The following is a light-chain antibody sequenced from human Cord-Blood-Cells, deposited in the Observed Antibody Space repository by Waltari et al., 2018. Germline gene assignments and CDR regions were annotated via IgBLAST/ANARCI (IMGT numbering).Light chain of an antibody. CDR3: SSYTSSSTYV. J-gene: IGLJ1*01. CDR2: DVS. V-gene: IGLV2-14*01. CDR1: SSYVGGYNY. Sequence: QSALTPPASVSGSPGQSITISCPGTSSYVGGYNYVSWYQQHPGKAPKLMIYDVSKRPSGVSNRFSGSKSGNTASLTISGLQAEDEADYYCSSYTSSSTYVFGTGTKVTVL.